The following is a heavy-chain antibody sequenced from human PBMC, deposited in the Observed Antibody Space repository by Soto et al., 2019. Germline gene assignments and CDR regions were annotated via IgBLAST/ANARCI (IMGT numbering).Heavy chain of an antibody. V-gene: IGHV3-23*01. J-gene: IGHJ5*02. Sequence: GGSLRLSCAASGFTFSSYAMSWVRQAPGKGLEWVSAISGSGGSTYYADSVKGRFTISRDNSKNTLYLQMNSLRAEDTAVYYCASQAALWFGELVGWFDPWGQGTLVTVSS. CDR1: GFTFSSYA. CDR3: ASQAALWFGELVGWFDP. D-gene: IGHD3-10*01. CDR2: ISGSGGST.